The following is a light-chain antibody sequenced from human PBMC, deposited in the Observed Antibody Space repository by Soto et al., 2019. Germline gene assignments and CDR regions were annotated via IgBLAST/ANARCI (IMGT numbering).Light chain of an antibody. CDR3: RAWDSSMGVV. CDR1: KLGDKY. V-gene: IGLV3-1*01. J-gene: IGLJ2*01. CDR2: QDS. Sequence: SYELTQPPSVSVSPGQTASITCSGDKLGDKYACWYQQKPGQSPVLVIYQDSKRPSGIPERFSGSNSGNTATLTISGTQAMDEADYYCRAWDSSMGVVFGGGTKLTVL.